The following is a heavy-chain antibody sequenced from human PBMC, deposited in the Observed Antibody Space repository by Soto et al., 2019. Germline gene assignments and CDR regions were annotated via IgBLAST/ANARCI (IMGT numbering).Heavy chain of an antibody. CDR1: GGTFTSFT. D-gene: IGHD4-17*01. V-gene: IGHV1-69*13. CDR2: IIPLFGTV. J-gene: IGHJ6*02. Sequence: SVKVSCKASGGTFTSFTITWIRQAPGQGLEWMGGIIPLFGTVNYAQNFQGRLTITADESTTTAYMELSSLRSEDTAVYYCARETTTATRDYFYNGMDVWGQGTTVTVSS. CDR3: ARETTTATRDYFYNGMDV.